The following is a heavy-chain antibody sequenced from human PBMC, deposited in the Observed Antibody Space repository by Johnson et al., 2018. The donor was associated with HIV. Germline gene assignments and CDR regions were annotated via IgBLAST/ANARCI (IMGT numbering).Heavy chain of an antibody. CDR3: ARPPPFMGNYGSGSWWAFDI. J-gene: IGHJ3*02. Sequence: MLLVESGGGLVQPGGSLRLSCVASGITFSSYAMSWVRQAPGKGLEWVSALSGSGGSTYYAGSVRGRFTISRANSKNTVYLQMNSLRAEDTAVYYCARPPPFMGNYGSGSWWAFDIWGQGTMVTVSS. D-gene: IGHD3-10*01. CDR1: GITFSSYA. V-gene: IGHV3-23*04. CDR2: LSGSGGST.